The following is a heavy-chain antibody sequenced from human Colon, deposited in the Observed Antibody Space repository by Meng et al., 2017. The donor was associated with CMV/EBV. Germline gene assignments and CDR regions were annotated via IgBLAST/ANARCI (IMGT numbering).Heavy chain of an antibody. CDR2: ISSSGNYI. Sequence: GESLKISCVASGFDLSRYPIHWVRQAPGKGLEWVSSISSSGNYIYYADSVKGRFTISRDNAKDSVDLLMTSLRAEDTAVYYCTRTFRYYFDFWGQGTLVTVSS. V-gene: IGHV3-21*01. CDR3: TRTFRYYFDF. CDR1: GFDLSRYP. D-gene: IGHD2/OR15-2a*01. J-gene: IGHJ4*02.